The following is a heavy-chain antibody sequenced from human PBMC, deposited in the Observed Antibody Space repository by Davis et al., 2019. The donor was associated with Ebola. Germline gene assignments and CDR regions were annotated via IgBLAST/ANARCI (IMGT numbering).Heavy chain of an antibody. Sequence: GESLKISCAASGFTFSSYAMHWVRQAPGKGLERVAVISYDGRNKYYADSVKGRFTISRDNSKNTLYLQMNSLRGEDTAVYYCARDGGSGFGESHFDYWGQGTLVTVSS. CDR1: GFTFSSYA. CDR2: ISYDGRNK. V-gene: IGHV3-30-3*01. CDR3: ARDGGSGFGESHFDY. D-gene: IGHD3-10*01. J-gene: IGHJ4*02.